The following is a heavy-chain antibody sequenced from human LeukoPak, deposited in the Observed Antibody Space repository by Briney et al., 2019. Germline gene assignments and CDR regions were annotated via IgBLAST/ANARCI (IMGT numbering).Heavy chain of an antibody. D-gene: IGHD4-4*01. CDR2: IYSGGST. V-gene: IGHV3-66*01. J-gene: IGHJ6*02. Sequence: GGSLRLSCAASGFTFSSYAMSWVRQAPGKGLEWVSVIYSGGSTYYADSVKGRFTISRDNSKNTLYLQMNSLRAEDTAVYYCASPVTTSQHYYYYGMDVWGQGTTVTVSS. CDR1: GFTFSSYA. CDR3: ASPVTTSQHYYYYGMDV.